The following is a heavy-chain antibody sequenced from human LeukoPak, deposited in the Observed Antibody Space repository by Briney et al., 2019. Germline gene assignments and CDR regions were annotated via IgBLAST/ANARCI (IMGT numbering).Heavy chain of an antibody. D-gene: IGHD6-13*01. J-gene: IGHJ6*02. CDR3: AREASGVSYLGGLDV. V-gene: IGHV3-11*01. CDR2: ISSSGSTI. CDR1: GFTLSDYY. Sequence: GGSLRLSCAASGFTLSDYYMSWIRQAPGKGLEWVSYISSSGSTIYYADSVKGRYTISRDNAKNSLYLQMNSLRAEDTAVYYCAREASGVSYLGGLDVWGQGTTVTVSS.